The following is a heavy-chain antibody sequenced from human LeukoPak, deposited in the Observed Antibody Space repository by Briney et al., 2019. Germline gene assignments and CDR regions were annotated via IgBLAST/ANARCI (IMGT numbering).Heavy chain of an antibody. CDR2: IKQDGSEK. CDR1: RFTFSSYW. CDR3: ARDEGSSGLGY. Sequence: GGSLRLSCAASRFTFSSYWMSWVRQAPGKGLEWVANIKQDGSEKYYVDSVKGRFTVSRDNAKNSLYLQMNSLRAEDTAVYYCARDEGSSGLGYWGQGTLVTVSS. D-gene: IGHD6-19*01. J-gene: IGHJ4*02. V-gene: IGHV3-7*01.